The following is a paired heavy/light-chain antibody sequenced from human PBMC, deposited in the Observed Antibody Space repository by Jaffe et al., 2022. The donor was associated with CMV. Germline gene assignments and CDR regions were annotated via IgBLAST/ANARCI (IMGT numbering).Heavy chain of an antibody. CDR2: INAGNGNT. CDR3: AKAGEGVVVVAATLYYYYYMDV. V-gene: IGHV1-3*01. Sequence: QVQLVQSGAEVKKPGASVKVSCKASGYTFTGYTVHWVRQAPGQRLEWMGWINAGNGNTEYSQKFQGRVTITRDTSASTAYMELNSLTSEDTAVYYCAKAGEGVVVVAATLYYYYYMDVWGKGTTVTVSS. J-gene: IGHJ6*03. D-gene: IGHD2-15*01. CDR1: GYTFTGYT.
Light chain of an antibody. J-gene: IGKJ5*01. V-gene: IGKV3-20*01. CDR3: QQYSNSPPVT. Sequence: EIVLTQSPGTLSLSPGERATLSCRASQSVSSSYLAWYQQKPGQAPRLLIYGTSSRATGIPDRFSGSGSGTDFTLTISRLEPEDFAVYYCQQYSNSPPVTFGQGTRLEIK. CDR1: QSVSSSY. CDR2: GTS.